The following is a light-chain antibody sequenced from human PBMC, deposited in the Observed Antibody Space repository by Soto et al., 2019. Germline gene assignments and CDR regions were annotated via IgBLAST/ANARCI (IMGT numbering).Light chain of an antibody. J-gene: IGLJ2*01. Sequence: SYELTQPPSVSVAPGKTARITCGGNNIGSKSVHWYQQKPGQAPVLVIYYDSDRPSGIPERFSGSNSGNTATLTISRVEAGDEADYYCQVWVEVFGGGIKLTVL. CDR3: QVWVEV. V-gene: IGLV3-21*01. CDR2: YDS. CDR1: NIGSKS.